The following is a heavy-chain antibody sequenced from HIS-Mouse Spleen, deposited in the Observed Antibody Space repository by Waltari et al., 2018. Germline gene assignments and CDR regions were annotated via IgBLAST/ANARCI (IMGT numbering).Heavy chain of an antibody. Sequence: QLQLQESGPGLVKPSETLSLTCTVSGCSISSRSYYWGWIRQPPGKGLVWIGSIYYSGSTYYNPSLKSRVTISVDTSKNQFSLKLSSVTAADTAVYYCARKRTASGWFDPWGQGTLVTVSS. J-gene: IGHJ5*02. D-gene: IGHD2-21*02. CDR1: GCSISSRSYY. CDR2: IYYSGST. CDR3: ARKRTASGWFDP. V-gene: IGHV4-39*01.